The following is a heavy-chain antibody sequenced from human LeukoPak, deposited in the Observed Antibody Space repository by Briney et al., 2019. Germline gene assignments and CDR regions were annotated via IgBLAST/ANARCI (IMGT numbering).Heavy chain of an antibody. CDR2: ITPDGTST. J-gene: IGHJ4*02. CDR3: ESPKDH. V-gene: IGHV3-74*01. CDR1: GFTFSGAW. Sequence: GGSLRLSCVGSGFTFSGAWMHWVRQVPGKGLVWVSGITPDGTSTPYADSVRGRFTISRDNARNTVYLQMNSLRVDDTAVYYCESPKDHWGQGTLVTVSS.